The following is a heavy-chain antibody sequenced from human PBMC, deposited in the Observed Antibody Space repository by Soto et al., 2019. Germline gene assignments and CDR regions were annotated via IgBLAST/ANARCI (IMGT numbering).Heavy chain of an antibody. J-gene: IGHJ5*02. CDR2: IIPILTTP. V-gene: IGHV1-69*13. CDR1: GGTFSIYG. CDR3: ARDASGTMTMVTTRPDL. Sequence: AASVKVSCKASGGTFSIYGFSWVRQAPGQGPEWIGGIIPILTTPNYAQKFQGRVTIVADESTSTAYMELNSLRAEDTAVYYCARDASGTMTMVTTRPDLWGQGTLVTVSS. D-gene: IGHD4-17*01.